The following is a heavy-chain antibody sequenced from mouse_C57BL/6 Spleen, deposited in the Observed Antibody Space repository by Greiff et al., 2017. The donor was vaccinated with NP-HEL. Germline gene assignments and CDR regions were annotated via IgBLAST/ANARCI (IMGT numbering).Heavy chain of an antibody. CDR2: IHPNSGST. V-gene: IGHV1-64*01. Sequence: QVQLQQSGAELVKPGASVKLSCKASGYTFTSYWMHWVKQRPGQGLEWIGMIHPNSGSTNYNEKFKSKATLTVDKASSTAYMQLSSLTSEDSAGYYCARTGGDYDPFAYWGQGTLVTVSA. CDR1: GYTFTSYW. CDR3: ARTGGDYDPFAY. J-gene: IGHJ3*01. D-gene: IGHD2-4*01.